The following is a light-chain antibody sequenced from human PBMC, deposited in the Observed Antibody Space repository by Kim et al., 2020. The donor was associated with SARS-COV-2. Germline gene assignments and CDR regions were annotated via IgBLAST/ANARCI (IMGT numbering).Light chain of an antibody. CDR1: NIAGHR. V-gene: IGLV3-21*01. CDR2: YDS. J-gene: IGLJ1*01. Sequence: APGQTARIACGGNNIAGHRVHWYQQKPGQAPVLGIYYDSDRPSGIPERFYGSKAATTATLTISRVEAGDEADYYCQVWDTDTDDYVFGTGTKVTVL. CDR3: QVWDTDTDDYV.